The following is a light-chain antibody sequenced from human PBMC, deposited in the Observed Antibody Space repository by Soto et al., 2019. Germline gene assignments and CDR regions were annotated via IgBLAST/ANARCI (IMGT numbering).Light chain of an antibody. CDR1: QSVSSSY. V-gene: IGKV3-20*01. Sequence: EIVLTQSPGTLSLSPGERATLSCRASQSVSSSYLAWYQQKPGQAPRLLMYGASSRATGIPDRFSGSGSGTDFTLTISRLEPEDFAVYYCQQGITFGQGTRLEIK. CDR3: QQGIT. J-gene: IGKJ5*01. CDR2: GAS.